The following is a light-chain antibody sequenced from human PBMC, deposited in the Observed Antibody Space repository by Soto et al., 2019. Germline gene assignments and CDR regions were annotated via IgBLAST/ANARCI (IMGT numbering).Light chain of an antibody. CDR2: GAS. CDR3: QQYNTWPPIT. Sequence: EIVMTQSPATLSVSPGERVTLSCRASQSVRSNLAWYQQKPGQAPRLLIHGASTRATGLPARFSGSGSGTDFTLTISSLQSEDFAVYYCQQYNTWPPITFGQGTRLEIK. J-gene: IGKJ5*01. V-gene: IGKV3-15*01. CDR1: QSVRSN.